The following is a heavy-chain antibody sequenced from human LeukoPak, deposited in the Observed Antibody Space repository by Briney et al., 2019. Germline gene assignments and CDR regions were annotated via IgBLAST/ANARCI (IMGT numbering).Heavy chain of an antibody. CDR1: GYTFTGYY. CDR3: AREPVDAAMVTTLDGNY. D-gene: IGHD5-18*01. V-gene: IGHV1-2*02. CDR2: INPNSGGT. Sequence: GASVKVSRKASGYTFTGYYMHWVRQAPGQGLEWMGWINPNSGGTNYAQKFQGRVTMTRDTSISTAYMELSRLRSDDTAVYYCAREPVDAAMVTTLDGNYWGQGTLVTVSS. J-gene: IGHJ4*02.